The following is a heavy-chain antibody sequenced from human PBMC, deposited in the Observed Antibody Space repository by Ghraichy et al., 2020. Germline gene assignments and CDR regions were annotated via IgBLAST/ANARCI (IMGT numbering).Heavy chain of an antibody. CDR3: ARSLSPDYCDS. CDR2: INTYNGNT. V-gene: IGHV1-18*01. J-gene: IGHJ4*02. CDR1: GYTFTSYG. Sequence: ASVKVSCKASGYTFTSYGVAWVRQAPGEGLEWMGWINTYNGNTNYAQKVQGRVTMTTDTSTSTAYMDLRTLTSDDTAIYYCARSLSPDYCDSWGQGILVTVSS.